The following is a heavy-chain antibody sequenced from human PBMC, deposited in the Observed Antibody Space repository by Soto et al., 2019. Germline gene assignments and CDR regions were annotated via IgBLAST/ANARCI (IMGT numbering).Heavy chain of an antibody. CDR1: GSTFDNFA. D-gene: IGHD1-26*01. J-gene: IGHJ4*02. CDR3: ARAIKRWEVHYYFDY. CDR2: IVVMSNTA. Sequence: QVVLLQSGAEVKEPGSSVRVSCTVSGSTFDNFAFSWVQQAPGHGPEWMGGIVVMSNTADYSQRFRDRVTITADTSTRTLYMELGSLTFEDTAVYYCARAIKRWEVHYYFDYWGQGTLVTVSS. V-gene: IGHV1-69*06.